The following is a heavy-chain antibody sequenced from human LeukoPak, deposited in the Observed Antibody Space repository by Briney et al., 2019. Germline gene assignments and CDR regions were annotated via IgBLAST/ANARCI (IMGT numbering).Heavy chain of an antibody. Sequence: PGGSLRLSCAASGFTFSRYEMNWVRQAPGKGLEWVSYISSSGITTYHADSVKGRFTISRDNSKNTLYLQMNSLRAEDTAVYYCAKGPSGPDYFDYWGQGTLVTVSS. D-gene: IGHD2-8*02. CDR3: AKGPSGPDYFDY. CDR2: ISSSGITT. J-gene: IGHJ4*02. V-gene: IGHV3-48*03. CDR1: GFTFSRYE.